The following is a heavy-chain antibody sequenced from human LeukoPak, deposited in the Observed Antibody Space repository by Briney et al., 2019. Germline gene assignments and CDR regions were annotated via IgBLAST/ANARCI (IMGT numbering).Heavy chain of an antibody. CDR3: ARDGSVPGDYFDY. J-gene: IGHJ4*02. Sequence: PSETLSLTCTVSGGSISSYYWSWIRQTAGKGLEWIGRIYTSGSTNYNPSLKSRVTISVDKSKNQFSLKLSSVTAADTAVYYCARDGSVPGDYFDYWGQGTLVTVSS. D-gene: IGHD1-1*01. CDR1: GGSISSYY. CDR2: IYTSGST. V-gene: IGHV4-4*07.